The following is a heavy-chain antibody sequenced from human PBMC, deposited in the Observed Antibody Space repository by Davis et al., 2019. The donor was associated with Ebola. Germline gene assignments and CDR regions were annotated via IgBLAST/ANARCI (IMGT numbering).Heavy chain of an antibody. D-gene: IGHD2-21*01. Sequence: ASVKVSCKASGYTFTSYDINWVRQATGQGLEWMGWMNPNSGNTGYAQKFQGRVTMTRNTSISTAYMELSSLRSEDTAVYYCARVHRLGVIPNYWGQGTLVTVSS. CDR1: GYTFTSYD. CDR2: MNPNSGNT. V-gene: IGHV1-8*01. CDR3: ARVHRLGVIPNY. J-gene: IGHJ4*02.